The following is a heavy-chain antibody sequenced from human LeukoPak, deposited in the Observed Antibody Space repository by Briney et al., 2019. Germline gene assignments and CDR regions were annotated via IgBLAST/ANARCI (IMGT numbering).Heavy chain of an antibody. J-gene: IGHJ6*02. CDR3: AKKKRGYYYYYGMDV. Sequence: GGSLRLSCAASGFTVSSNYMSWVRQAPGKGLEWVSVIYSGGSTYYADSVKGRFTISRDNSKNTLYLQMNSLGAEDTAVYYCAKKKRGYYYYYGMDVWGQGTTVTVSS. CDR2: IYSGGST. V-gene: IGHV3-53*01. CDR1: GFTVSSNY.